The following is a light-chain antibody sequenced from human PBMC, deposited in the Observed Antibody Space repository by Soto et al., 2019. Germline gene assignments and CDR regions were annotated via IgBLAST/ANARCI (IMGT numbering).Light chain of an antibody. CDR3: SSFTSSITYV. Sequence: QSVLTQPASVSGSPGQSITISCTGTSSDVGGYNYVSWYQQHPGKAPKLMIYDVNNRPSGISSRFSGSKSGNTASLTISGLQAEDEADYYCSSFTSSITYVFGAGTKVTVL. V-gene: IGLV2-14*03. J-gene: IGLJ1*01. CDR2: DVN. CDR1: SSDVGGYNY.